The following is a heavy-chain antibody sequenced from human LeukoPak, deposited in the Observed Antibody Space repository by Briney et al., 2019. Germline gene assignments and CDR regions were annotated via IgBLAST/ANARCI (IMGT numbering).Heavy chain of an antibody. D-gene: IGHD4-17*01. CDR3: ARNDYGDYGIDY. Sequence: GGSPRLSCASSGFTFSTYSMSWVRQAPGKGLEWVSYISRSASSIYYADSVKGRFTTSRDNAENSLYLQMNSLRAEDTAIYFCARNDYGDYGIDYWGQGTLVTVSS. CDR2: ISRSASSI. CDR1: GFTFSTYS. J-gene: IGHJ4*02. V-gene: IGHV3-21*01.